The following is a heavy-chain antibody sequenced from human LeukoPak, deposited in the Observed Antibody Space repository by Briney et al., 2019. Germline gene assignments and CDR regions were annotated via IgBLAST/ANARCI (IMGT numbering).Heavy chain of an antibody. Sequence: GGSLRLSCAVSGFNFSSYAMHWVRQAPGKGLGWVAVISYDGSNKYYADSVKGRFSTSRDNSKNTLYLQMNSLRAEDTAVYYCARDHVPMWVTALGDYWGQGTLVTVSS. D-gene: IGHD3-10*02. J-gene: IGHJ4*02. CDR3: ARDHVPMWVTALGDY. CDR1: GFNFSSYA. V-gene: IGHV3-30-3*01. CDR2: ISYDGSNK.